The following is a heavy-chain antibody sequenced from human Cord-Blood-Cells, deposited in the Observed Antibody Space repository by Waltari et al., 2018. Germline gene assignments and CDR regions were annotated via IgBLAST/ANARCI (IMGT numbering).Heavy chain of an antibody. V-gene: IGHV1-69*09. J-gene: IGHJ3*02. CDR1: AGTFTSYA. CDR3: ARDVSSSWYAFDI. CDR2: IIPILGIA. D-gene: IGHD6-13*01. Sequence: QVQLVQSGAEGKKPGASVKVSCKASAGTFTSYALGWVLQAPGQGLEWMGRIIPILGIANYAQKFQGRVTITADKSTSTAYMELSSLRSEDTAVYYCARDVSSSWYAFDIWGQGTMVTVSS.